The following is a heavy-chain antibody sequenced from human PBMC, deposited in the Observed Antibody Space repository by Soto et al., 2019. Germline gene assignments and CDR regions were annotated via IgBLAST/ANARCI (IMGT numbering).Heavy chain of an antibody. Sequence: ASVKVSCKASGYTFTGYYMHWVRQAPGQGLEWMGWINPNSGGTNYAQKFQGWVTMTRDTSISTAYMELSRLRSDDTAGYYCARFAGCWRGGGSCPVGGAAFDIWGQGTMVTVSS. CDR1: GYTFTGYY. J-gene: IGHJ3*02. V-gene: IGHV1-2*04. CDR3: ARFAGCWRGGGSCPVGGAAFDI. D-gene: IGHD2-15*01. CDR2: INPNSGGT.